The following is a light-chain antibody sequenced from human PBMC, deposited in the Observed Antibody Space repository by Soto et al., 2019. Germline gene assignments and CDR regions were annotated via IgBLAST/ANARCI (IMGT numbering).Light chain of an antibody. Sequence: GDRVTITCRASRGVDSFLAWYQQRPGKAPNLLIYDSSTLQSGVPSRFSGSGSGTDFTLTISSLQAEDSATYYCQQLNYYPITFGGGTKVEIK. V-gene: IGKV1-9*01. CDR3: QQLNYYPIT. CDR2: DSS. J-gene: IGKJ4*01. CDR1: RGVDSF.